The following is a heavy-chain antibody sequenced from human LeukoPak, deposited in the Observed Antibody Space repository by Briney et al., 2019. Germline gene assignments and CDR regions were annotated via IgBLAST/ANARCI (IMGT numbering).Heavy chain of an antibody. CDR2: INPTSGAT. Sequence: ASVKVSCKVSGNIFTDYYIHWVRQAPGQRLEWMGWINPTSGATKYGQKFQGRVTMTRDTSISTVYMELSRLRSDDTAVYYCARGPIVVVVAANPPGSIWGQGTLVTVSS. J-gene: IGHJ4*02. CDR1: GNIFTDYY. D-gene: IGHD2-15*01. V-gene: IGHV1-2*02. CDR3: ARGPIVVVVAANPPGSI.